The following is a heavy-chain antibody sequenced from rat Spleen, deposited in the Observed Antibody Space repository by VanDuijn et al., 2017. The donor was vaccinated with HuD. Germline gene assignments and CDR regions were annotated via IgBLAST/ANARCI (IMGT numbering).Heavy chain of an antibody. V-gene: IGHV2-30*01. CDR2: IWSGGST. D-gene: IGHD1-4*01. Sequence: QVQLKESGPGLVQPSQTLSLTCTVSGFSLTSYNVHWVRQSTGKGLEWMGAIWSGGSTDYNSVLKSRLSISRDTSKSQVFLKMDNLQTGDTAIYYCAWNYPGITHYWGQGVMVTVSS. CDR3: AWNYPGITHY. CDR1: GFSLTSYN. J-gene: IGHJ2*01.